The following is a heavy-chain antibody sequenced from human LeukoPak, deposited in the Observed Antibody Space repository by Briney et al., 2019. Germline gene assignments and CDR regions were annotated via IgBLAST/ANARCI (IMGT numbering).Heavy chain of an antibody. CDR2: ISSSSYI. V-gene: IGHV3-21*01. D-gene: IGHD3-22*01. CDR1: GFTFSSYS. J-gene: IGHJ4*02. Sequence: SGGSLRLSCAASGFTFSSYSMNWVRQAPGKGLEWVSSISSSSYIYYADSVKGRFTISRDNAKNSLYLQMNSLRAEDTAVYYCARVQAEPYYYDSSGPGDYWGQGTLVTVSS. CDR3: ARVQAEPYYYDSSGPGDY.